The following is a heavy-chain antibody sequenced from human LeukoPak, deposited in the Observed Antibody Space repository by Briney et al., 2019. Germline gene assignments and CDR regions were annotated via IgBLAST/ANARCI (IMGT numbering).Heavy chain of an antibody. Sequence: HTGGSLRLSCAASGFTVSSNYMSWVRQAPGKGLEWVAVISYDGSNKYYADSVKGRFTISRDNSKNTLYLQMNSLRAEDTAVYYCARDFISFDYWGQGTLVTVSS. D-gene: IGHD3-10*01. CDR1: GFTVSSNY. CDR3: ARDFISFDY. V-gene: IGHV3-30-3*01. J-gene: IGHJ4*02. CDR2: ISYDGSNK.